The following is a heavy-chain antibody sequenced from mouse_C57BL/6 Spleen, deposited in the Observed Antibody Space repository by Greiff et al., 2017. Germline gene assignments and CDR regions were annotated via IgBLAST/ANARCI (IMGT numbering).Heavy chain of an antibody. J-gene: IGHJ3*01. D-gene: IGHD2-5*01. CDR1: GFTFSDYY. V-gene: IGHV5-12*01. CDR3: ARQKDIYSNYGGFAY. Sequence: EVKLVESGGGLVQPGGSLKLSCAASGFTFSDYYMYWVRQTPEKRLEWVAYISNGGGSTYYPDTVKGRFTISRDNAKNTLYLQMSRLKSEDTAMYYCARQKDIYSNYGGFAYWGQKALVTVSA. CDR2: ISNGGGST.